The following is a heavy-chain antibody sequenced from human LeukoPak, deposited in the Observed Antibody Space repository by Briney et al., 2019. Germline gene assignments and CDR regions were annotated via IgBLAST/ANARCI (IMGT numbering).Heavy chain of an antibody. D-gene: IGHD1-26*01. CDR2: INHSGST. CDR3: ARWTLRVGVTRADAFDI. CDR1: GGSISSYY. Sequence: SETLSLTCTVSGGSISSYYWSWIRQPPGKGLEWIGEINHSGSTHYNPSLKSRVTISVDTSKNQFSLKLSSVTAADTAVYHCARWTLRVGVTRADAFDIWGQGTMVIVSS. V-gene: IGHV4-34*01. J-gene: IGHJ3*02.